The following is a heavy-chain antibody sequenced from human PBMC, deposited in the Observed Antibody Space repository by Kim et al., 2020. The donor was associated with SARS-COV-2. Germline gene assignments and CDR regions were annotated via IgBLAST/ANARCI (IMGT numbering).Heavy chain of an antibody. D-gene: IGHD6-6*01. CDR2: IYYSGST. CDR3: ARLYSFSSYYFDY. V-gene: IGHV4-39*01. Sequence: SETLSLTCTVSGGSISSSSYYWGWIRQPPGKGLEWIGSIYYSGSTYYNPSLKSRVTISVDTSKNQFSLKLSSVTAADTAVYYCARLYSFSSYYFDYWGQGTLVTVSS. CDR1: GGSISSSSYY. J-gene: IGHJ4*02.